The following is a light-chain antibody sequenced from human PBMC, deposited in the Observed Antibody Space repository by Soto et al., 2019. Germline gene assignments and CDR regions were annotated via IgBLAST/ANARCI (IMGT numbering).Light chain of an antibody. Sequence: EIVLTQSPGTLSLSPGERATLSCRASQSVSSNYLAWYQQIPGQAPRLLIYGASSRATGIPDRFSGSGSGTDFTLTISRLEPEDFAVYYCQQYGSSPWGFGQGTKVEIK. CDR2: GAS. CDR3: QQYGSSPWG. CDR1: QSVSSNY. V-gene: IGKV3-20*01. J-gene: IGKJ1*01.